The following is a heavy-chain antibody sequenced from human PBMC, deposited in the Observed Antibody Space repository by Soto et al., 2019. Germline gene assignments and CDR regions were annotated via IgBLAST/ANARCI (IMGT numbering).Heavy chain of an antibody. CDR2: IYYSGST. V-gene: IGHV4-30-4*01. Sequence: SETLSLTCTVSGGSISSGDYYWSWIRQPPGKGLEWIGYIYYSGSTYYNPSLKSRVTISVDTSKNQFSLKLSSVTAADTAVYYCARYNAMMIVVNYFDYWGQGTLVTVSS. CDR1: GGSISSGDYY. CDR3: ARYNAMMIVVNYFDY. J-gene: IGHJ4*02. D-gene: IGHD3-22*01.